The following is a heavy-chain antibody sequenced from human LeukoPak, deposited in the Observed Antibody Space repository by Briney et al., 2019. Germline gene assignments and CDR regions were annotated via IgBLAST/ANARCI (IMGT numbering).Heavy chain of an antibody. CDR2: IIPIFGTA. CDR3: ARVWCTNGVCFLDSGAFDI. J-gene: IGHJ3*02. CDR1: GGTFSSYA. V-gene: IGHV1-69*13. D-gene: IGHD2-8*01. Sequence: SVKVSCKASGGTFSSYAISWVRQAPGQGLEWMGGIIPIFGTANYAQKFQGRVTITADESTSTAYMELSSLRSEDTAVYYCARVWCTNGVCFLDSGAFDIWGQGTMVTVSS.